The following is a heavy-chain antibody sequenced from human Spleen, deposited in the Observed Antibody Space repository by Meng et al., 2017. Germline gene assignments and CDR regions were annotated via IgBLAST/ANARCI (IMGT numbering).Heavy chain of an antibody. CDR2: MYHSGST. CDR3: AREWYISGRYYFDY. D-gene: IGHD6-19*01. V-gene: IGHV4-30-2*01. Sequence: LQLQESGSGLVKPSQPLSLPCAVSGGSISSGGYSWSWIRQPPGKGLEWIGYMYHSGSTYYNPSLKSRATISVDRSKNHFSLELNSVTAADTAVYYCAREWYISGRYYFDYWGQGTLVTVSS. CDR1: GGSISSGGYS. J-gene: IGHJ4*02.